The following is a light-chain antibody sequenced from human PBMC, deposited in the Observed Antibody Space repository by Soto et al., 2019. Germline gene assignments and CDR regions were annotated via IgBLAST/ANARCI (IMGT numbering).Light chain of an antibody. CDR2: LNRDGSH. Sequence: QSVLTQSPSASASLGASVKLTCTLSSGHSNYAIAWHQQQPEKGPRYLMKLNRDGSHSKGDGIPNRFSGSSSGAERYLTISSLQSEDEADYYCQTWGTGIVIFGGWTKVTVL. V-gene: IGLV4-69*01. J-gene: IGLJ2*01. CDR3: QTWGTGIVI. CDR1: SGHSNYA.